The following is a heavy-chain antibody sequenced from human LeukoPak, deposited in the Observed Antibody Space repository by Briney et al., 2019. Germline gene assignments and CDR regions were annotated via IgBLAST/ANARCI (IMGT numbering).Heavy chain of an antibody. V-gene: IGHV4-30-2*01. CDR2: LYHSGST. Sequence: SDTVSLPCALSGGSLSSVGYSCRWIRQPRGRGLEWIGYLYHSGSTYYNPSLKSRVTISVDRSKNQFSLKLSSVTAADTAVYYCARGGGYSGYDTETFDYWGQGTLVTVSS. J-gene: IGHJ4*02. CDR1: GGSLSSVGYS. D-gene: IGHD5-12*01. CDR3: ARGGGYSGYDTETFDY.